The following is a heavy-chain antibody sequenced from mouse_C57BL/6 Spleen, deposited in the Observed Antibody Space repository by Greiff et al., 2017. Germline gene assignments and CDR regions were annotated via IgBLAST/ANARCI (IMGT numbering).Heavy chain of an antibody. CDR3: ANYYGSSYAAWFAY. CDR1: GYAFSSYW. CDR2: IYPGDGDT. D-gene: IGHD1-1*01. J-gene: IGHJ3*01. V-gene: IGHV1-80*01. Sequence: VQLQQSGAELVKPGASVKISCKASGYAFSSYWMNWVKQRPGKGLEWIGQIYPGDGDTNYNGKFKGKATLTADKSSSTAYMQLSSLTSEDSAVYCCANYYGSSYAAWFAYWGQGTLVTVSA.